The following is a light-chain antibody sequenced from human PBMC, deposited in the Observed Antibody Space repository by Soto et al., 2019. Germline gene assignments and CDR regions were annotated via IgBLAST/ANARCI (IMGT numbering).Light chain of an antibody. CDR2: FAS. Sequence: EIVMTQSPATLSVSPGKKATLSCRASQSLNNNLAWYQQKPGQGPRLLIYFASTRATGIPARFSGSGSGTEFSLTISSLQSEDFASYYCQQYIAWPLTFGGGTKVETK. CDR3: QQYIAWPLT. V-gene: IGKV3-15*01. CDR1: QSLNNN. J-gene: IGKJ4*01.